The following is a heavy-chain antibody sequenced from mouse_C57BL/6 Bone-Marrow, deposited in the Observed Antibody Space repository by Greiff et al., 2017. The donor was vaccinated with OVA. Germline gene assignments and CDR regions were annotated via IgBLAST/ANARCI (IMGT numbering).Heavy chain of an antibody. D-gene: IGHD1-1*01. V-gene: IGHV10-1*01. CDR2: IRSKSNNYAT. CDR3: VRRGYYGSRRAMDY. Sequence: EVQLQESGGGLVQPKGSLKLSCAASGFSFNPYAMNWVRQAPGKGLEWVARIRSKSNNYATYYADSVKNRFTISRDDSESMLYLQMNNLKTEDTAMYYCVRRGYYGSRRAMDYWGQGTSVTVSS. J-gene: IGHJ4*01. CDR1: GFSFNPYA.